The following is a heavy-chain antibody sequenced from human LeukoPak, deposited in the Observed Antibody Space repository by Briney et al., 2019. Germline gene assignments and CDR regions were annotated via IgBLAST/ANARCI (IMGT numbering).Heavy chain of an antibody. CDR1: GFTFGSYW. CDR2: IKQDGSEK. CDR3: ARMGYYYYYMDV. J-gene: IGHJ6*03. V-gene: IGHV3-7*01. Sequence: GGSLRLSWAASGFTFGSYWMSWVRQAPGKGLEWVANIKQDGSEKYYVDSVKGRFTISRDNAKISLYLQMNSLRAEDSAVYYCARMGYYYYYMDVWGKGTTVTVSS. D-gene: IGHD1-26*01.